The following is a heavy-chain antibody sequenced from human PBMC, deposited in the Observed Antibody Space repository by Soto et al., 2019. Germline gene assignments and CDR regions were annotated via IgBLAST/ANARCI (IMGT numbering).Heavy chain of an antibody. CDR3: ARDRHNNFFDP. D-gene: IGHD6-6*01. CDR1: GASMSSGGYY. CDR2: IYYSGST. V-gene: IGHV4-31*03. J-gene: IGHJ5*02. Sequence: QVQLQESGPGLVKPSQTLSLTCTVSGASMSSGGYYWTWIRQSPGKGLEWIGYIYYSGSTYYPSLESRVAISLDTSRSQFSLTLHSVTAADTAIYYCARDRHNNFFDPWGQGTLVTVSS.